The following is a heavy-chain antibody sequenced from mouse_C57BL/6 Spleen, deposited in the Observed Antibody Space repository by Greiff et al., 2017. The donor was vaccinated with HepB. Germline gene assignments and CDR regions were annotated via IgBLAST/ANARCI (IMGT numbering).Heavy chain of an antibody. CDR2: IYPRSGNT. V-gene: IGHV1-81*01. CDR1: GYTFTSYG. J-gene: IGHJ4*01. Sequence: SGAELARPGASVKLSCKASGYTFTSYGISWVKQRTGQGLEWIGEIYPRSGNTYYNEKFKGKATLTADKSSSTAYMELRSLTSEDSAVYFCAREGIYYEAMDYWGQGTSVTVSS. CDR3: AREGIYYEAMDY. D-gene: IGHD2-4*01.